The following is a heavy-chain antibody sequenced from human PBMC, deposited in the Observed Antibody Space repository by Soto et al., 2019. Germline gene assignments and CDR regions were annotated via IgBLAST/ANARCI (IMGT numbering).Heavy chain of an antibody. CDR1: GFTFSSYA. J-gene: IGHJ4*02. CDR2: INSDGSST. V-gene: IGHV3-74*02. Sequence: EVQLLESGGGLVQPGGSLRLSCAASGFTFSSYAMSWVRQAPGKGLEWVSRINSDGSSTSYADSVKGRFTISRDNAKNTLYLQMNSLRAEDTAVYYCASGKGFYYDSSGSYYWGQGTLVTVSS. CDR3: ASGKGFYYDSSGSYY. D-gene: IGHD3-22*01.